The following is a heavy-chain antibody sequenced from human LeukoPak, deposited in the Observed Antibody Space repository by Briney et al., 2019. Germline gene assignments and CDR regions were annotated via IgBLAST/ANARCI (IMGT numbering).Heavy chain of an antibody. CDR1: GFTFSTYT. J-gene: IGHJ4*02. V-gene: IGHV3-21*01. CDR2: ISSSSSYI. D-gene: IGHD2-8*01. Sequence: GGSLRLSCAASGFTFSTYTMNWVRQAPGKGLEWVSSISSSSSYISYADSVKGRFTISRDNAENSLYLQMNSLRAEDTAVYYCARDALAAGYRLEWYYFDYWGQGTLVTVSS. CDR3: ARDALAAGYRLEWYYFDY.